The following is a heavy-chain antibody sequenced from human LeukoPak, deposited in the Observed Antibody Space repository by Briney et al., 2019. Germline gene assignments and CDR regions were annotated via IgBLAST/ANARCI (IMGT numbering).Heavy chain of an antibody. CDR1: GGSITGGGYS. J-gene: IGHJ2*01. CDR3: ARSAFAEGYFDL. Sequence: SETLSLTCTVSGGSITGGGYSWSWIRQAPGKGLEWIGYFYHGGSTSYNPSHRSRVTISVDRSKNQFSLKLTSVTAADTAVYYCARSAFAEGYFDLWGRGTLVTASS. V-gene: IGHV4-30-2*01. CDR2: FYHGGST.